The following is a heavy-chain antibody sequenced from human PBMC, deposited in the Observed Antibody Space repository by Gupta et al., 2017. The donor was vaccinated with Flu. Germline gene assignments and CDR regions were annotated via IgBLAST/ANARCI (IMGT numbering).Heavy chain of an antibody. CDR1: GFTFSSYW. D-gene: IGHD2-2*01. V-gene: IGHV3-7*01. CDR2: INADGSDK. J-gene: IGHJ5*02. Sequence: EVQLVESGGDLVQPGGSLRLSCAASGFTFSSYWMTWVRQAPGKGLEWVANINADGSDKYYVDSVKGRFTISRDNAKNSLYLQMNTLRAEDTAAYYCARDPGGSTNPGGWFDPWGQGTLVTVSS. CDR3: ARDPGGSTNPGGWFDP.